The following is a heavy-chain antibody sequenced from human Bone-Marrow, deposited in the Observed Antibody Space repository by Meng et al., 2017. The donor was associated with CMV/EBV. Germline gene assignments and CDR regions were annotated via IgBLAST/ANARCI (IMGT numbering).Heavy chain of an antibody. J-gene: IGHJ4*02. CDR2: MYYSGST. V-gene: IGHV4-61*01. D-gene: IGHD3-3*02. Sequence: GSLRLSCTVSGGSISSSSYYWSWIRQPPGKGLEWIGYMYYSGSTNYNPSLKSRVTISVDTSKNQFSLKLSSVTAADTAVYYCARGGHFGSGLLDYWGQGTRVTGSS. CDR1: GGSISSSSYY. CDR3: ARGGHFGSGLLDY.